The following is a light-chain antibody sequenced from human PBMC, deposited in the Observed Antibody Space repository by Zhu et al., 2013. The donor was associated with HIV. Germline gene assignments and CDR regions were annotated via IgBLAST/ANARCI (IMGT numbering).Light chain of an antibody. Sequence: QSVLTQPPSTSGTPGQSVVISCSGSSSDIGNNYVYWYQQFPGTTPKLLMYRNNQRPSGVPDRFSGSKSGTSASLAISGLRSEDEAVYYCAASDDSLSGVVFGGGTKLTVL. CDR2: RNN. CDR1: SSDIGNNY. V-gene: IGLV1-47*01. J-gene: IGLJ3*02. CDR3: AASDDSLSGVV.